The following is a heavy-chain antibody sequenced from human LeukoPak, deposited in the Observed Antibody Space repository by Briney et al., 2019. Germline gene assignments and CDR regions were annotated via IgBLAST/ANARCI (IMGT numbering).Heavy chain of an antibody. D-gene: IGHD2-15*01. V-gene: IGHV4-30-4*08. CDR3: ARVCRRGYFLSTRITYQYYFDY. Sequence: SQTLSLTCTVSGGSISSGDYYWSWIRQPPGKGLEWIGYIYYSGSTYYNPSLKSRVTISVDTSKNQFSLKLSSVTAADTAVYYCARVCRRGYFLSTRITYQYYFDYWGQGTLVTVSS. CDR2: IYYSGST. CDR1: GGSISSGDYY. J-gene: IGHJ4*02.